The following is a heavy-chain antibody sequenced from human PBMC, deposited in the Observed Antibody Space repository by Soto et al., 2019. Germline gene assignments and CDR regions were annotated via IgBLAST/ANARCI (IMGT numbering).Heavy chain of an antibody. D-gene: IGHD6-13*01. Sequence: GGSLRLSCAASGFTFSSYGMHWVRQAPGKGLEWVAVIWYDGSNKYYADSVKGRFTISRDNSKNTLYLQMNSLRAEDTAVYYCAVIAAAGTGRSGVDYWGQGTLVTVSS. CDR2: IWYDGSNK. V-gene: IGHV3-33*01. CDR1: GFTFSSYG. J-gene: IGHJ4*02. CDR3: AVIAAAGTGRSGVDY.